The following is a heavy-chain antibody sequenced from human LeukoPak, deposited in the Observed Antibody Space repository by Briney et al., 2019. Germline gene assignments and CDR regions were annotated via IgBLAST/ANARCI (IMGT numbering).Heavy chain of an antibody. CDR1: GYSFTSHG. J-gene: IGHJ4*02. CDR3: ASSIAARPTDWTFDY. V-gene: IGHV1-18*01. D-gene: IGHD6-6*01. Sequence: ASVKVSCKASGYSFTSHGISCVRQAPGQGPEWMGWISTHSGGTNYAQTFQGRVTMTTDTSTSTAYMELRSLRSDDTAVYYCASSIAARPTDWTFDYWGQGTLVTVSS. CDR2: ISTHSGGT.